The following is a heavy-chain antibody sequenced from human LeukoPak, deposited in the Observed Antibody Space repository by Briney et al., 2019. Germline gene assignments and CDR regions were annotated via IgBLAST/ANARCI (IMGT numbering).Heavy chain of an antibody. Sequence: RASVKVSCKVSGYTLTELSMHWVRQAPGQGLEWMGWISAYNGNTNYAQKLQGRVTMTTDTSTSTAYMELRSLRSDDTAVYYCARISTRGYSGYGVPLYYYMDVWGKGTTVTISS. D-gene: IGHD5-12*01. CDR2: ISAYNGNT. V-gene: IGHV1-18*01. CDR3: ARISTRGYSGYGVPLYYYMDV. J-gene: IGHJ6*03. CDR1: GYTLTELS.